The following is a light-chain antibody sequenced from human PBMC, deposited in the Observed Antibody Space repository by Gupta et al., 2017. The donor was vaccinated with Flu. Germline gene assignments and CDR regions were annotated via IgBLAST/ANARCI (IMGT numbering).Light chain of an antibody. V-gene: IGLV2-14*01. J-gene: IGLJ1*01. CDR1: SSDVGGSNY. CDR2: DVS. Sequence: SALPQPASVSGSPGQSITISCTGTSSDVGGSNYVSWYQQHPGKAPKLMIYDVSNRPSGVSRRFSGSKSGTTASLTTSGLEAEDESDYYCSSYTSTNTVYVFGTGTKFTVL. CDR3: SSYTSTNTVYV.